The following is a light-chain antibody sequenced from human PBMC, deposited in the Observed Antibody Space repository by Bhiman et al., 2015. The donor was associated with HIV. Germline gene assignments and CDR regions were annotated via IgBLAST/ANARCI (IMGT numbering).Light chain of an antibody. CDR2: QDN. V-gene: IGLV3-25*03. CDR1: QLGDKY. Sequence: SYEMTQPPSVSVSPGQTVSITCSGDQLGDKYAFWYQQKPGQSPVVVIYQDNKRPSGIPERFSGSSSGTTVTLTISGVQAEDEADYYCQSAGSSGSYEVFGGGTKLTVL. J-gene: IGLJ3*02. CDR3: QSAGSSGSYEV.